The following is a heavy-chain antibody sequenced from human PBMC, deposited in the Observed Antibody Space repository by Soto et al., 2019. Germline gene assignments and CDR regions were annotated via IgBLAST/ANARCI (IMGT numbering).Heavy chain of an antibody. D-gene: IGHD3-3*01. CDR1: GGTFSSYT. Sequence: SVKVSCKASGGTFSSYTISWVRQAPGQGIEWMGRIIPILGIANYAQKFQGRVTITADKSTSTAYMELSSLRSEDTAVYYCARGSNLGEWLYENDYYYYYMDVWGKGTTVTVSS. CDR2: IIPILGIA. J-gene: IGHJ6*03. CDR3: ARGSNLGEWLYENDYYYYYMDV. V-gene: IGHV1-69*02.